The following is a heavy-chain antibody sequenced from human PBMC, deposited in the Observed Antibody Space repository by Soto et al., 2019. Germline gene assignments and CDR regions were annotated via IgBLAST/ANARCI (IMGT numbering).Heavy chain of an antibody. V-gene: IGHV3-30-3*01. D-gene: IGHD1-1*01. Sequence: PGGSLKLSFAASGFPFSSYAMHTVRHAPGNGLEWVAVISYDGSNKYYADSVKGRFTISRDNSKNTLYLQMNSLRAEDTAVYYCARDRLRYNWNDFPYYYYGMDVWGQGTTVTVSS. J-gene: IGHJ6*02. CDR1: GFPFSSYA. CDR3: ARDRLRYNWNDFPYYYYGMDV. CDR2: ISYDGSNK.